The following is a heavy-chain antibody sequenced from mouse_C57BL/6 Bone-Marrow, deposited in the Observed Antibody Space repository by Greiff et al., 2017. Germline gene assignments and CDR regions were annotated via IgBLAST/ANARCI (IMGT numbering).Heavy chain of an antibody. V-gene: IGHV5-6*02. D-gene: IGHD2-12*01. CDR3: ASTLVTIYAMDY. CDR1: GFTFSSYG. J-gene: IGHJ4*01. CDR2: ISSGGSYT. Sequence: EVKLVESGGDLVKPGGSLKLSCAASGFTFSSYGMSWVRQTPDKRLEWVATISSGGSYTYYPESVKGRFTISRDNAKNTLYLQRSSLKSEDTAMYYCASTLVTIYAMDYGGQGTSVTVSS.